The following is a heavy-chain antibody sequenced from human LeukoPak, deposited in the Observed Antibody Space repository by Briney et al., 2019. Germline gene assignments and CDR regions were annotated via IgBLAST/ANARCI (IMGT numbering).Heavy chain of an antibody. CDR2: IKDDGGEK. Sequence: GGSLRLSCAASGFRFTSYWMSWVRQAPGKGLEWVANIKDDGGEKYYADSVKGRFTISRDNAKNSLYLEMNSLRAEDTAVYYCGRDPYYDALDCWGQATLVTVSS. D-gene: IGHD3-16*01. CDR1: GFRFTSYW. J-gene: IGHJ4*02. V-gene: IGHV3-7*01. CDR3: GRDPYYDALDC.